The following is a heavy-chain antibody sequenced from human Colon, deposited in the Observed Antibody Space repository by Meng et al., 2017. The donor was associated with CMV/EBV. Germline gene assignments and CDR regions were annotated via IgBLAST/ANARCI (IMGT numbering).Heavy chain of an antibody. J-gene: IGHJ6*02. CDR1: NGSLTNPH. D-gene: IGHD2-21*01. CDR2: VHVSGTT. CDR3: ARDCGGHAGCPYYAMDV. Sequence: SETLSLTCTVSNGSLTNPHWAWVRRPPGKGLEWIASVHVSGTTKYNPSLQSRVAISLDASKNQFSLKLTSVTAADTAVYYCARDCGGHAGCPYYAMDVWGQGTTVTVSS. V-gene: IGHV4-59*11.